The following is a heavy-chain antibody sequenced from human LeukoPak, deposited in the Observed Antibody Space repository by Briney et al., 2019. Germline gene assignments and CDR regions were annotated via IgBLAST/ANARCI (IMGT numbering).Heavy chain of an antibody. D-gene: IGHD3-10*01. CDR1: GFIFSSYW. CDR3: ARARGAGPGAHFDY. Sequence: GGSLRLSCAASGFIFSSYWMSWVRQAPGKGLEWVSAISGSGGSTYYADSVKGRFTISRDNSKNTLYLQVNSLRAEDTAVYYCARARGAGPGAHFDYWGQGTPVTVSS. V-gene: IGHV3-23*01. CDR2: ISGSGGST. J-gene: IGHJ4*02.